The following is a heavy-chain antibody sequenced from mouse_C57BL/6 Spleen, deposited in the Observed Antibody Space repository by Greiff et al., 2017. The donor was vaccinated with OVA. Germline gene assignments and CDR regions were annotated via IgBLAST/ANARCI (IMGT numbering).Heavy chain of an antibody. CDR3: ARETKYGSYWYFDV. Sequence: EVKLVESGPELVKPGASVKMSCKASGYTFTDYNMHWVKQSHGKSLEWIGYINPNNGGTSYNQKFKGKATLTVNKSSSTAYMELRSLTSEDSAVYYCARETKYGSYWYFDVWGTGTTVTVSS. J-gene: IGHJ1*03. V-gene: IGHV1-22*01. CDR1: GYTFTDYN. D-gene: IGHD1-1*01. CDR2: INPNNGGT.